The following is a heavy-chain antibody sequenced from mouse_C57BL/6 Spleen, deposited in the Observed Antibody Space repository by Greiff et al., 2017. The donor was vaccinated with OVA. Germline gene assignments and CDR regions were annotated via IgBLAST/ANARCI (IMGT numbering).Heavy chain of an antibody. D-gene: IGHD2-5*01. Sequence: VKLQESGAELARPGASVKMSCKASGYTFTSYTMHWVKQRPGPGLEWIGYINPSSGYTKYNQKFKDKATLTADKSSSTAYMQLSSLTSEDSAVYYCARQDYSNYNYAMDYWGQGTSVTVSS. CDR3: ARQDYSNYNYAMDY. CDR2: INPSSGYT. J-gene: IGHJ4*01. V-gene: IGHV1-4*01. CDR1: GYTFTSYT.